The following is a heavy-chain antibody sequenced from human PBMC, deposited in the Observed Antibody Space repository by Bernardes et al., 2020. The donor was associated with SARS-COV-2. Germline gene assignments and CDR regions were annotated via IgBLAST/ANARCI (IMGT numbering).Heavy chain of an antibody. V-gene: IGHV1-2*02. CDR3: ARTRTTISTTGIPVDY. CDR1: GYTFTGYF. Sequence: SVNVSCKASGYTFTGYFIHWVRQAPGQRLDWMGCINPNTGGTNYVQKFQGRVTMTRDTSITTAYMELSRLGSDDTAIYYCARTRTTISTTGIPVDYWGQGTLVTVSS. J-gene: IGHJ4*02. D-gene: IGHD2-21*02. CDR2: INPNTGGT.